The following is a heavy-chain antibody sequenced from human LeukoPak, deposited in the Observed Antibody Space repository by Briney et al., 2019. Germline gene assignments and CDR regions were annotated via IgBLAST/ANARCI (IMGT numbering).Heavy chain of an antibody. CDR3: SRVMIKTTEYYFDY. V-gene: IGHV1-2*02. CDR1: GYTFAAYY. Sequence: GASVKVSCKASGYTFAAYYIHWVRQAPGQGLEWMGWINPKSGGTGYAQKFQGRVAMTRDTSSSTAYMELSRLTSDDTAVYYCSRVMIKTTEYYFDYWGQGTLVTVSS. CDR2: INPKSGGT. J-gene: IGHJ4*02. D-gene: IGHD1-14*01.